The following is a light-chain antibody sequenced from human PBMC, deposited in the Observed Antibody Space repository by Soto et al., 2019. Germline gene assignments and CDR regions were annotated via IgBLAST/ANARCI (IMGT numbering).Light chain of an antibody. CDR3: HQYGSSPQT. V-gene: IGKV3-20*01. CDR1: QSVSSTH. CDR2: GAS. Sequence: LSQSPGTLSLSPGDRATLFCRASQSVSSTHLAWYHQKPGQAPRLLIYGASTRASGIPDRFSGSGSGTDFTLTISRLETEDFAVYYCHQYGSSPQTFGQGTKVDIK. J-gene: IGKJ1*01.